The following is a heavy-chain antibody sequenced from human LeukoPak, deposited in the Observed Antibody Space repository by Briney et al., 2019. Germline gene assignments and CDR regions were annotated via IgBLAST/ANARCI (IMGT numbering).Heavy chain of an antibody. CDR2: ISYDAKSN. D-gene: IGHD1-26*01. Sequence: PGGSLRLSCVTSGFTFSSYGMHWVRQVPGKGLEWVAVISYDAKSNYHVDSVKGRFTISRDNSKNTLYLQINSLRAEDTAVYYCARAYSGRYGLGYYYMDVWGKGTTVTISS. J-gene: IGHJ6*03. CDR3: ARAYSGRYGLGYYYMDV. V-gene: IGHV3-30*03. CDR1: GFTFSSYG.